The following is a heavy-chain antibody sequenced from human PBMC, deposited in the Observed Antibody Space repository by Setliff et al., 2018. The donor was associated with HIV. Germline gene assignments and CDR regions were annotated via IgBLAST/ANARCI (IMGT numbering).Heavy chain of an antibody. J-gene: IGHJ3*02. CDR1: GYTFTGYY. D-gene: IGHD3-22*01. CDR2: INPNSGPT. V-gene: IGHV1-2*06. CDR3: ARGGGGYYYVGAVDI. Sequence: ASVKVSCKASGYTFTGYYIHWVRQAPGQGLEWMGRINPNSGPTNYAQKFQGRVTMTGNTSISTAYMELSSLRSEDTAVYYCARGGGGYYYVGAVDIWGQGTVVTVSS.